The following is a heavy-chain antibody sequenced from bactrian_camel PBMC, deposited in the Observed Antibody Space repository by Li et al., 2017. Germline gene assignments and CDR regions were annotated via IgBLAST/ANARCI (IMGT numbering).Heavy chain of an antibody. CDR1: GFTFRDSD. CDR3: AADTGPCELAQAY. V-gene: IGHV3S55*01. CDR2: ISSHGST. D-gene: IGHD3*01. Sequence: HVQLVESGGGSVQVGETLRLSCTASGFTFRDSDMGWYRQAPGNECELVSTISSHGSTYYADTVKGRFTVSQDNARKTVYLQMNSLKPEDTAVYYCAADTGPCELAQAYWGQGTQVTVS. J-gene: IGHJ4*01.